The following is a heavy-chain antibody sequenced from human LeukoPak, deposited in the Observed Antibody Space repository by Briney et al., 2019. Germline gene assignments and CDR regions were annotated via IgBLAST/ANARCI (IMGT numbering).Heavy chain of an antibody. Sequence: GGSLRLSCAASGFTFSDYYMSWIRQAPGKGLEWVSYISSSGSTIYYADSVKGRFTISRDNAKNSLYLQMNSLRAEDTAVYYCARDETRIGYCSGGSCLRVYWGQGTLVTVSS. D-gene: IGHD2-15*01. V-gene: IGHV3-11*01. CDR2: ISSSGSTI. CDR3: ARDETRIGYCSGGSCLRVY. CDR1: GFTFSDYY. J-gene: IGHJ4*02.